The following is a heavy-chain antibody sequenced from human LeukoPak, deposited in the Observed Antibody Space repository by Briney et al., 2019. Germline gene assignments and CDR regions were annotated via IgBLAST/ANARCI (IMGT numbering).Heavy chain of an antibody. Sequence: SETLSLTCTVSGGSISSYYWSWLRQPPGKGLEWIGYIYYSGSTKYNPSLKSRVTISVDASKTQCSLKLNSVTAADTAVYYCARGSRELYYFDYWGQGTLVTVSS. V-gene: IGHV4-59*01. CDR1: GGSISSYY. D-gene: IGHD1-7*01. CDR2: IYYSGST. J-gene: IGHJ4*02. CDR3: ARGSRELYYFDY.